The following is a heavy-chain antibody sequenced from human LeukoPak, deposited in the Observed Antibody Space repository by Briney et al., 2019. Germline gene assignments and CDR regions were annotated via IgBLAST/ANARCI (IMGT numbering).Heavy chain of an antibody. Sequence: GGSLRLSCAASGFTLSSYSMNWVRQAPGKGLVWVSRINSDGSSTIYADSVKGRFTISRDNAKNTLYLQMNSLRAEDTAVYYCARSTGTTYDYWGQGTLVTVSS. D-gene: IGHD1-7*01. V-gene: IGHV3-74*01. CDR1: GFTLSSYS. CDR3: ARSTGTTYDY. J-gene: IGHJ4*02. CDR2: INSDGSST.